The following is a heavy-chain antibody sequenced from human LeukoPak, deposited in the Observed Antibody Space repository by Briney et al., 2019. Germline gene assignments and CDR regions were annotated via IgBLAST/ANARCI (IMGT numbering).Heavy chain of an antibody. CDR3: ASSTTAVTRFVKY. Sequence: SETLSLTCTVSGGSVSSGSYYWSWIRQPPGKGLEWIGYIYYSGSTNYNPSLKSRVTISVDTSKNQFSLKLSSVTAADTAVYYCASSTTAVTRFVKYWGQGTLVSVSS. CDR1: GGSVSSGSYY. V-gene: IGHV4-61*01. CDR2: IYYSGST. J-gene: IGHJ1*01. D-gene: IGHD4-23*01.